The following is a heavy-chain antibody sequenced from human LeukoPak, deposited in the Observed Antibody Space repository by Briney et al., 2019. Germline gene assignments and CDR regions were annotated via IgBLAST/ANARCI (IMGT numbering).Heavy chain of an antibody. V-gene: IGHV3-15*01. CDR2: IKSKTDGGTT. Sequence: PGGSLRLSCAASGFTFSNAWMSWVRQAPGKGLEWVGRIKSKTDGGTTDYAAPVKGRFTISRDDSKNTLYLQVNSLKTEDTAVYYCTTDRMVRGVIKYYFDYWGQGTLVTVSS. CDR3: TTDRMVRGVIKYYFDY. CDR1: GFTFSNAW. D-gene: IGHD3-10*01. J-gene: IGHJ4*02.